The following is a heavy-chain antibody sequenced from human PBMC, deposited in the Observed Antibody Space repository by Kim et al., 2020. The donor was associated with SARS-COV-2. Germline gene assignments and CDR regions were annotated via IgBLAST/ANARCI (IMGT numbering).Heavy chain of an antibody. D-gene: IGHD3-10*01. CDR3: ARDLDGSGSYYTP. CDR2: IYYSGST. J-gene: IGHJ4*02. V-gene: IGHV4-31*03. Sequence: SETLSLTCTVSGGSISSGGYYWSWIRQHPGKGLEWIGYIYYSGSTYYNPSLKSRVTISVDTSKNQFSLKLSSVTAADTAVYYCARDLDGSGSYYTPWGQGTLVTVSS. CDR1: GGSISSGGYY.